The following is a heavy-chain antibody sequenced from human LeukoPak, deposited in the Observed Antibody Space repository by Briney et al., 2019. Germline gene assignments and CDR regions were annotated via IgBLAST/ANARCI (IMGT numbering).Heavy chain of an antibody. J-gene: IGHJ4*02. CDR1: GFTFSSYG. CDR3: AKDVFGVIDY. CDR2: IGYDGRNK. Sequence: AGGSLRLSCAASGFTFSSYGIHWVRQAPGKGLEWVTFIGYDGRNKYYADSVKGRFTISRDNSKNTLYLQMNSLRAEDTAVYYCAKDVFGVIDYWGQGTLVTVSS. D-gene: IGHD3-10*01. V-gene: IGHV3-30*02.